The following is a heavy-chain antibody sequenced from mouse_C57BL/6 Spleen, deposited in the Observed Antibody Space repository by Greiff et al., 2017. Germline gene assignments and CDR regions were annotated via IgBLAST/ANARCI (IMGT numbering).Heavy chain of an antibody. CDR3: ARSGRLEGDY. V-gene: IGHV1-72*01. Sequence: VQLQQPGAELVKPGASVKLSRKASGYPFTSYWMHWVKQRPGRGLEWIGRIDPYSGGPKYNEKFKSKATLTVDKPSSAAYMQLSSLTSEDSAVYYCARSGRLEGDYWGQGTTLTVSS. J-gene: IGHJ2*01. CDR1: GYPFTSYW. CDR2: IDPYSGGP. D-gene: IGHD2-4*01.